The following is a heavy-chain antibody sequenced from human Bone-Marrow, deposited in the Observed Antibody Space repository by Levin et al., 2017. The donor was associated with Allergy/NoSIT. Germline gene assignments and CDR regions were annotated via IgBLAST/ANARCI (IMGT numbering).Heavy chain of an antibody. CDR2: IYHSGST. V-gene: IGHV4-4*02. CDR3: ARRNSSWVVFAFDM. CDR1: GGSISSSNW. Sequence: SETLSLTCAVSGGSISSSNWWTWVRQSPGGGLEWLGEIYHSGSTNYNPSLKNRIFTSVDKSRNQFSLRLNSVTAADTALYYCARRNSSWVVFAFDMWGQGTLVTVSS. J-gene: IGHJ3*02. D-gene: IGHD2-8*02.